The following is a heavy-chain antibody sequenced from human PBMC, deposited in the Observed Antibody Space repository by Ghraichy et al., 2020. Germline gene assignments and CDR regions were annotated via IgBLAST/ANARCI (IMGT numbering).Heavy chain of an antibody. Sequence: ASVKVSCKASGYTFTSYGISWVRQAPGQGLEWMGWISAYNGDTNYAQKLQGRVTMTTDTSTSTAYMELRSLRSDDTAVYYCAREPSITIFGVADAFDIWGQGTMVTVSS. CDR2: ISAYNGDT. D-gene: IGHD3-3*01. V-gene: IGHV1-18*01. J-gene: IGHJ3*02. CDR3: AREPSITIFGVADAFDI. CDR1: GYTFTSYG.